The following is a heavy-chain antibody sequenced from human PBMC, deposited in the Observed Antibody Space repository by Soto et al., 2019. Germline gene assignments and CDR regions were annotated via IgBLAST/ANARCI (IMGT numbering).Heavy chain of an antibody. CDR2: IYFSGRT. CDR1: GDSVSSGDYY. V-gene: IGHV4-61*08. CDR3: ARVPIDTYMIYWSDP. J-gene: IGHJ5*02. D-gene: IGHD3-16*01. Sequence: ETLSLTCPVSGDSVSSGDYYGTWIRQPPGKGLEWVGHIYFSGRTNYIPSLESRVTISLDTSKNQFSLKLTSVTAADTAVYYCARVPIDTYMIYWSDPWGQGTMVTV.